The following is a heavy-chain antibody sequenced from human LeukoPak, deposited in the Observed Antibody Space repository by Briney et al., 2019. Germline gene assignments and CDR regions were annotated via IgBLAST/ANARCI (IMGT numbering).Heavy chain of an antibody. CDR3: AKDRGYCSGGSCSFNY. CDR2: ISGSGGST. J-gene: IGHJ4*02. CDR1: GFTFSSCA. V-gene: IGHV3-23*01. Sequence: PGGSLRLSCAASGFTFSSCAMSWVRQAPGKGLEWVSAISGSGGSTYYADSVKGRFTISRDNSKNTLYLQMNSLRAEDTAVYYCAKDRGYCSGGSCSFNYWGQGTLVTVSS. D-gene: IGHD2-15*01.